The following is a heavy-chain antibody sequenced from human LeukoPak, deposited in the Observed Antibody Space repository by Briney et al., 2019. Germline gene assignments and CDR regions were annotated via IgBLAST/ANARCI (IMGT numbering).Heavy chain of an antibody. Sequence: SGGSLRLSCAASGFTFNSYAMSWVRQAPGKGLEWVSAISGSGGSTYYADSVKGRFTISRDNSKNTLYLQMNSLRAEDTAVYYCATGGSQYSGAWFDYWGQGTLVTVSS. V-gene: IGHV3-23*01. D-gene: IGHD6-19*01. CDR3: ATGGSQYSGAWFDY. CDR2: ISGSGGST. CDR1: GFTFNSYA. J-gene: IGHJ5*01.